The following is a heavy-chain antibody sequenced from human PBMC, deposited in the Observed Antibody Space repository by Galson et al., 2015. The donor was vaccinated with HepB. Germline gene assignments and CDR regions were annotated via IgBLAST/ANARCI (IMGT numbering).Heavy chain of an antibody. D-gene: IGHD1-26*01. CDR3: ARVGADTWGYYFDY. CDR2: IKQDGSEK. CDR1: GFTFSSYW. V-gene: IGHV3-7*03. J-gene: IGHJ4*02. Sequence: SLRLSCAASGFTFSSYWMSWVRQAPGKGLEWVANIKQDGSEKYYVDSVKGRFTISRDNAKNSLYLQMNSLRAEDTAVYYCARVGADTWGYYFDYWGQGTLVTVSS.